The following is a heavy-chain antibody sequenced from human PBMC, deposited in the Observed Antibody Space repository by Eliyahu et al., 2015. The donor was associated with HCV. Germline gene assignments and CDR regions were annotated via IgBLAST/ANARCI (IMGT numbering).Heavy chain of an antibody. CDR3: ARLSDRGSSGGYFFDY. CDR2: IDWDDDK. J-gene: IGHJ4*02. CDR1: GFSLSTSGMC. Sequence: QVTLRESGPALVKPTQTLTLTCTFSGFSLSTSGMCVGWIRQPPGKALEXLARIDWDDDKDFSPSLKTRLSISKDTSKNQVVLRMTNMDPVDTGTYYCARLSDRGSSGGYFFDYWGQGALVTVSS. D-gene: IGHD3-9*01. V-gene: IGHV2-70*13.